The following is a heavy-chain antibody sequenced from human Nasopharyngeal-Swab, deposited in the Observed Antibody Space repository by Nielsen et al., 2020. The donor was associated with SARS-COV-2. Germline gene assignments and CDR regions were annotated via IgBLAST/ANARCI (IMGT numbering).Heavy chain of an antibody. D-gene: IGHD2-8*01. Sequence: VRQMPGKGLEWIGEIYHSGSTNYNPSLKSRVTISVDKSKNQFSLKLSSVTAADTAVYYCARDELMVYYYYGMDVWGQGTTVTVSS. CDR2: IYHSGST. J-gene: IGHJ6*02. CDR3: ARDELMVYYYYGMDV. V-gene: IGHV4-4*02.